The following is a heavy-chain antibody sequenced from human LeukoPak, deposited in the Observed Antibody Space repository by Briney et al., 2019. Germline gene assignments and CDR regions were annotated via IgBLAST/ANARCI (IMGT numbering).Heavy chain of an antibody. V-gene: IGHV4-4*02. CDR3: ARAPVVAAAGPLYGMDV. CDR1: GGSISSSNW. D-gene: IGHD6-13*01. Sequence: SGTLSLTCAVSGGSISSSNWWSWVRQPPGKGLEWIGEIYHSGSTYYNPSLKSRVTISVDRSKNQFSLKLSSVTAADTAVYYCARAPVVAAAGPLYGMDVWGQGTTVTVSS. J-gene: IGHJ6*02. CDR2: IYHSGST.